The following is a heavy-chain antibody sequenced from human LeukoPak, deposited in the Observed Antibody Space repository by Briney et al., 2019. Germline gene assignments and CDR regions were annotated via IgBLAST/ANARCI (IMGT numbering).Heavy chain of an antibody. J-gene: IGHJ4*02. D-gene: IGHD3-10*01. CDR2: IDPSGGST. CDR1: GYTFTSYY. V-gene: IGHV1-46*01. Sequence: ASVKVSCKASGYTFTSYYIHWVRQAPGQGLEWMGIIDPSGGSTSYAQTFQGRVTMTRDTSTSTVYMELSSLGSEDTAMYYCARGGGIRGVMITFYDYWGQGTLVTVSS. CDR3: ARGGGIRGVMITFYDY.